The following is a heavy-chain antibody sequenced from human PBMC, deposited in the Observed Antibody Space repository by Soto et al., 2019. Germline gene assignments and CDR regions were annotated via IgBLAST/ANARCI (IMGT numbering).Heavy chain of an antibody. Sequence: ASVKVSCKVSGYTLTELSMHWVRQAPGKGLEWMGGFDPEDGETIYARKFQGRVTMTEDTSTDTAYMELSSLRSEDTAVYYCATVISSGAYYYYYGMDVWGQGTTVTVSS. CDR1: GYTLTELS. J-gene: IGHJ6*02. D-gene: IGHD3-10*01. CDR3: ATVISSGAYYYYYGMDV. V-gene: IGHV1-24*01. CDR2: FDPEDGET.